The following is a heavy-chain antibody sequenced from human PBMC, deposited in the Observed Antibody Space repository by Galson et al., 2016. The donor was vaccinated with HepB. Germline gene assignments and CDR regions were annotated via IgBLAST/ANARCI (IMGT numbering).Heavy chain of an antibody. J-gene: IGHJ5*01. CDR1: GLSFSVRG. Sequence: SLRLSCATSGLSFSVRGMHWVPQAPGKGLEWVAVIWNDGRTTYYGDSVKGRFIISRDNSRETLYLQMNSLRVDDTAIYYCATDGPPTVVVGAALDSWGQGTLVTVSS. CDR2: IWNDGRTT. D-gene: IGHD2-15*01. V-gene: IGHV3-33*01. CDR3: ATDGPPTVVVGAALDS.